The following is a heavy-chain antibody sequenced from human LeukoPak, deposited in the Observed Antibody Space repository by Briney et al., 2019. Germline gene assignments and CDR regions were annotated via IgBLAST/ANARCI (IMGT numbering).Heavy chain of an antibody. CDR3: DRAFGFPDAFDI. CDR2: IYTSGST. D-gene: IGHD3-16*01. V-gene: IGHV4-61*02. Sequence: SETLSLTCTVSGGSISSGSYYWSWIRQPAGKGLEWIGRIYTSGSTNYNPSLKSRVTISVDTSKNQFSLKLSSVTAADTAVYYCDRAFGFPDAFDIWGQGTMVTVSS. J-gene: IGHJ3*02. CDR1: GGSISSGSYY.